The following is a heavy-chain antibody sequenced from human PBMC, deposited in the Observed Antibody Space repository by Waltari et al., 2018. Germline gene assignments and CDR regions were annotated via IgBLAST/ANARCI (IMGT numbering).Heavy chain of an antibody. CDR3: ARDHEGALDY. J-gene: IGHJ4*02. CDR2: INQDGTTR. V-gene: IGHV3-7*01. CDR1: GFTFSRYW. Sequence: EVQLVESGGGLVQPGGSLRLSCAASGFTFSRYWMAWVRQAPGKGLEWVANINQDGTTRQYADSVKGRFTISRDNPKNSLYLQMNSLRVEETAVYYCARDHEGALDYWGQGTLVTVSS.